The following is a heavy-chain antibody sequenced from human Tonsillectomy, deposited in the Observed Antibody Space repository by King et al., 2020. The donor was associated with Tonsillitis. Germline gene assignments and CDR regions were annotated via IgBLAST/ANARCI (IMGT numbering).Heavy chain of an antibody. Sequence: VQLVESGGNLIQPGGSLRLSCAASGFTFSSYAMSWVRQGPGKGLQWVSGISGSGSRTNYADSVKGRFTISRDNSKNTLYLQMNSLRAEDTALYYCAKGDYYDSSGYELFDYWGQGTQVTVSS. CDR2: ISGSGSRT. V-gene: IGHV3-23*04. J-gene: IGHJ4*02. CDR1: GFTFSSYA. CDR3: AKGDYYDSSGYELFDY. D-gene: IGHD3-22*01.